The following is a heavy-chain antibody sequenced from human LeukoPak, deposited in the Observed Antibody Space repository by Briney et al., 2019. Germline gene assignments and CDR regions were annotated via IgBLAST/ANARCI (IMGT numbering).Heavy chain of an antibody. CDR2: IIPIFGTA. CDR1: GGTFSSYA. CDR3: ASYLGGTMVYFQH. V-gene: IGHV1-69*05. J-gene: IGHJ1*01. D-gene: IGHD1-1*01. Sequence: SVKVSCKASGGTFSSYAISWVRQAPGQGLEWMGGIIPIFGTANYAQKFQGRVTITTDESTSTAYMELSSLRSEDTAVYYGASYLGGTMVYFQHWGQGTLVTVSS.